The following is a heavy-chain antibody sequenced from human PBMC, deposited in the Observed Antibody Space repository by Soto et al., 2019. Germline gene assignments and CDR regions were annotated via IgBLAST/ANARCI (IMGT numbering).Heavy chain of an antibody. CDR3: ARRRYCSSTSCYLGDDAFDI. CDR1: GYSFTSYW. D-gene: IGHD2-2*01. J-gene: IGHJ3*02. V-gene: IGHV5-51*01. CDR2: IYPGDSDT. Sequence: SLKISCKGSGYSFTSYWIGWVRQMPGKGLEWMGIIYPGDSDTRYSPSFQGQVTISADKSISTAYLQWSSLKASDTAMYYCARRRYCSSTSCYLGDDAFDIWGQGTMVTVSS.